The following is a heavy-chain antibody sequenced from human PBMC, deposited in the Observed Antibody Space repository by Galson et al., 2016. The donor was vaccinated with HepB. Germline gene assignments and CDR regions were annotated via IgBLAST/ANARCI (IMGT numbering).Heavy chain of an antibody. D-gene: IGHD4-11*01. V-gene: IGHV3-23*01. J-gene: IGHJ6*02. CDR3: AKMTTVTRLYFMDV. CDR2: ISGSGETT. Sequence: SLRLSCAASGFGFRGHSMNWVRQAPGKGLEWVSGISGSGETTYYADSVKGRLTISRDNSKNTLNLQMNSLRAEDTAKYRCAKMTTVTRLYFMDVWGQGTTVTVSS. CDR1: GFGFRGHS.